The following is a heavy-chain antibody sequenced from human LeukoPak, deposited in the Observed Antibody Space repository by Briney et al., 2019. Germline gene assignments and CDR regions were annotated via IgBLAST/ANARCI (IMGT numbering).Heavy chain of an antibody. V-gene: IGHV4-30-4*07. J-gene: IGHJ6*03. Sequence: SETLSLTCAVSGGSISCGGYSRSWIRQSPGRGLEWIGYISHSGSTYYNPSRKSRLTISVDTPKNQCSLKLSSVTAADTAVYYCARENYYDSSGRGDYSYYMDVWGKGTTVTVSS. CDR3: ARENYYDSSGRGDYSYYMDV. D-gene: IGHD3-22*01. CDR1: GGSISCGGYS. CDR2: ISHSGST.